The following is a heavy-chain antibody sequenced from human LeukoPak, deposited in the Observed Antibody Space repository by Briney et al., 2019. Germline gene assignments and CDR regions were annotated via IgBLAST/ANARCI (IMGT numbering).Heavy chain of an antibody. CDR1: GYTFTGYY. D-gene: IGHD1-14*01. V-gene: IGHV1-2*02. CDR2: INPNSGGT. Sequence: ASVKVSCKASGYTFTGYYMHWVRQAPGQGLEWMGWINPNSGGTKYAQKFQGRVAMTRDTSISTAYMELSSLRSEDTAVYYCATVSFWGQGTLVTVSS. J-gene: IGHJ4*02. CDR3: ATVSF.